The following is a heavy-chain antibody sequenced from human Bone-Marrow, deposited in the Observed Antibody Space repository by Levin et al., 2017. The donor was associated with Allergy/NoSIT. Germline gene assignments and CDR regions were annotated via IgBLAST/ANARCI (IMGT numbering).Heavy chain of an antibody. CDR2: IYHSGST. D-gene: IGHD1-26*01. CDR1: GYSISSGYY. J-gene: IGHJ4*02. CDR3: ARDAEWELLPRPTELDY. V-gene: IGHV4-38-2*02. Sequence: SETLSLTCTVSGYSISSGYYWGWIRQPPGKGLGWIGSIYHSGSTYYNPSLKSRVTISVDTSKNQFSLKLSSVTAADTAVYYCARDAEWELLPRPTELDYWGQGTLVTVSS.